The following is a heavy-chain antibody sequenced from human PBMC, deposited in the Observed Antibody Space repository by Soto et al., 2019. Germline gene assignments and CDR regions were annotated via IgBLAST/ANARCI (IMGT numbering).Heavy chain of an antibody. CDR3: AKYRMIVDPFGVDM. CDR1: GFTFRSYA. CDR2: ISSTGDGP. J-gene: IGHJ4*03. Sequence: EVQLVESGGGVVQPGGSLRLSCAASGFTFRSYAMRWVRQAPGKGLEWVSGISSTGDGPYYADSVKGRFTISRDNSKNTLALNMNSLRAEDTALYDWAKYRMIVDPFGVDMGGQGNLVTVSS. D-gene: IGHD3-22*01. V-gene: IGHV3-23*04.